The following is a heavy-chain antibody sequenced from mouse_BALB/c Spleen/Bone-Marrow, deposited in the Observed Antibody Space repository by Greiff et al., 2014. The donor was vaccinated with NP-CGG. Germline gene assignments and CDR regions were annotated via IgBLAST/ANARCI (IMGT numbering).Heavy chain of an antibody. Sequence: EVKLEESGGGLVQPGGSRKLSCAASGFTFSSFGTHWVRQAPEKGLEWVAYISNGSSTIYYADTVKGRFTISRDNPKNTLFLQMTSLRSEDTAMYYCARKGAMITHYYAMDYWGQGTSVTVSS. V-gene: IGHV5-17*02. J-gene: IGHJ4*01. CDR1: GFTFSSFG. D-gene: IGHD2-4*01. CDR2: ISNGSSTI. CDR3: ARKGAMITHYYAMDY.